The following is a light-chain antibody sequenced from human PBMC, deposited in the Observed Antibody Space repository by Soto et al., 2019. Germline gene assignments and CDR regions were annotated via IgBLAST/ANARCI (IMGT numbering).Light chain of an antibody. Sequence: QSALTQPPSASGSPGQSVTISCTGTSSDVGGYNFVSWYQQHPGKAPKLMIYDVSQRSSGVPDRFSGSKSGNTASLTVSGLQAEDEADYYCTSYTVSNTDVFGTGTKVTVL. CDR3: TSYTVSNTDV. CDR1: SSDVGGYNF. V-gene: IGLV2-8*01. J-gene: IGLJ1*01. CDR2: DVS.